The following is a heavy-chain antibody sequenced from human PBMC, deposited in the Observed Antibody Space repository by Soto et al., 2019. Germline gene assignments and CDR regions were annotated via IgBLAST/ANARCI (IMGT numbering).Heavy chain of an antibody. D-gene: IGHD2-15*01. CDR3: ARESYCSGGSCYPH. CDR2: INHSGST. V-gene: IGHV4-34*01. Sequence: SETLSLTCAVYGGSFSGYYWSWIRQPPGKGLEWIGEINHSGSTNYNPSLKSRVTISVDTSKNQFSLKLSSVTAADTAVYYCARESYCSGGSCYPHWGQGTLVTVSS. J-gene: IGHJ4*02. CDR1: GGSFSGYY.